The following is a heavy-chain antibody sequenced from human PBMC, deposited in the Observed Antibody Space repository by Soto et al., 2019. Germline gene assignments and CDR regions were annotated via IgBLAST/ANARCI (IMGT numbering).Heavy chain of an antibody. CDR1: GDSVSSNSAA. Sequence: QTLSLTCAISGDSVSSNSAAWNWIRQSPSRGLDWLGRTYYRSKWYNDYAVSVKSRITINPDTSKNQFSLQLNSVTPEDTAVYYCARDRFAQSYSSGSYGMDVWGQGTTVTVSS. J-gene: IGHJ6*02. D-gene: IGHD6-19*01. V-gene: IGHV6-1*01. CDR3: ARDRFAQSYSSGSYGMDV. CDR2: TYYRSKWYN.